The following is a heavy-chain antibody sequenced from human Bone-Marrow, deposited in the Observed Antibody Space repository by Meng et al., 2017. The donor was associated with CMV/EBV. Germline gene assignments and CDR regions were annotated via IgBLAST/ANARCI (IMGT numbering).Heavy chain of an antibody. V-gene: IGHV3-7*01. J-gene: IGHJ6*02. D-gene: IGHD2-15*01. CDR1: GFTFSSYW. CDR3: ARDSSTWRNYYYYGMDV. CDR2: IKQDGSEK. Sequence: GGSLRLSCAASGFTFSSYWMSWVRQAPGRGLEWVANIKQDGSEKQYVDSLKGRFTISRDNAMNSLYLQMNSLRAEDTATYYCARDSSTWRNYYYYGMDVWGQGTMVTVSS.